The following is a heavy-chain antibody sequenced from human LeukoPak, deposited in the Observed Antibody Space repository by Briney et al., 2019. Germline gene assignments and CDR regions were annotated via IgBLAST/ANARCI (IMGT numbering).Heavy chain of an antibody. CDR1: GFTFSSYA. Sequence: GGSLRLSCAASGFTFSSYAMSWVRQAPGKGLEWVSAISGSGGSTYYADSVKGRFTISRDNSKNTLYLQMNSLRAGDTAVYYCAKDELRYYYYMDVWGKGTTVTVSS. CDR3: AKDELRYYYYMDV. J-gene: IGHJ6*03. CDR2: ISGSGGST. V-gene: IGHV3-23*01. D-gene: IGHD1-7*01.